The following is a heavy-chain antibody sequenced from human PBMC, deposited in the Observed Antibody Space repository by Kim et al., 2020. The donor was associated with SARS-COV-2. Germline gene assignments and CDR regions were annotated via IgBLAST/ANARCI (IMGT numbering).Heavy chain of an antibody. D-gene: IGHD2-21*02. CDR3: ARVSDYVVVAAYFDY. Sequence: ASVKVSCKASGYTFTSYGIIWVRQAPGQGLEWMGWISAYNGNTNYAQKLQGRVTMTTDTYTSKAYMELRSLRSDDTAVYFCARVSDYVVVAAYFDYWGQG. CDR1: GYTFTSYG. CDR2: ISAYNGNT. J-gene: IGHJ4*02. V-gene: IGHV1-18*01.